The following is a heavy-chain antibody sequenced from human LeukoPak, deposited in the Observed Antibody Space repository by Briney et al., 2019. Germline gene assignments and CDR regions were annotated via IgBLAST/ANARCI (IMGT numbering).Heavy chain of an antibody. Sequence: GGSLRLSCAASGFTFSSYAMSWVRQAPGKGLEWVSAISGSGGGTYYADSVKGRFTISRDNSKNTLYLQMNSLRAEDTAVYYCAKDILLWFGELFGPDYWGQGTLVTVSS. V-gene: IGHV3-23*01. CDR1: GFTFSSYA. J-gene: IGHJ4*02. D-gene: IGHD3-10*01. CDR2: ISGSGGGT. CDR3: AKDILLWFGELFGPDY.